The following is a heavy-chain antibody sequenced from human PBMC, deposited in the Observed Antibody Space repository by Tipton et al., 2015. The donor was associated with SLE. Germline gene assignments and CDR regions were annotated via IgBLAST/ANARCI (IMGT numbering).Heavy chain of an antibody. V-gene: IGHV1-46*01. J-gene: IGHJ6*02. Sequence: QSGAEVKKPGASVKVSCKASGYTFTSYYMHWVRQAPGQGLEWMGIINPSGGSTSYAQKFQGRVTMTRDTSTSTVYMELSSVTAADTAVYYCARGGGVVIIEDYYYGMDVWGQGTTVTVSS. D-gene: IGHD3-3*01. CDR1: GYTFTSYY. CDR3: ARGGGVVIIEDYYYGMDV. CDR2: INPSGGST.